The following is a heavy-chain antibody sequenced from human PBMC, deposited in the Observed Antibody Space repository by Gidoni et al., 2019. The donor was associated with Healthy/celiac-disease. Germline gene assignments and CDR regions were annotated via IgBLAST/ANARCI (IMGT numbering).Heavy chain of an antibody. CDR1: GFTFSSYE. D-gene: IGHD2-2*01. J-gene: IGHJ6*02. V-gene: IGHV3-48*03. CDR2: ISSSGSTI. CDR3: AREGGDIVVGDYYYYGMDV. Sequence: EVQLVESGGGLVQPGGSLRLSCAASGFTFSSYEMNWVLQAPGKGLELVSYISSSGSTIYYADSVKGRFTISRDNAKNSLYLQMNSLRAEDTAVYYCAREGGDIVVGDYYYYGMDVWGQGTTVTVSS.